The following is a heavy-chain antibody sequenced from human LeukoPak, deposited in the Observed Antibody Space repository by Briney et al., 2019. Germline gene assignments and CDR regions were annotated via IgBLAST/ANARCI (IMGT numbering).Heavy chain of an antibody. V-gene: IGHV3-66*01. D-gene: IGHD6-19*01. J-gene: IGHJ4*02. CDR1: GFIVSSNY. Sequence: GGSLRLSCAASGFIVSSNYMSWVRQAPGKGLEWVSVIYTGGSTHYADSVKGRFTISRDNSKNTLYLQMNSLRAEDTSVYYCAGGRNSGWYEFVGQFDYWGQGTLVTVSS. CDR2: IYTGGST. CDR3: AGGRNSGWYEFVGQFDY.